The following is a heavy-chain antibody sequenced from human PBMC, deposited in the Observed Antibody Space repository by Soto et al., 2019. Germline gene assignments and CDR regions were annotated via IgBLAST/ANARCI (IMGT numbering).Heavy chain of an antibody. CDR1: GFTFSSYG. V-gene: IGHV3-30*02. D-gene: IGHD6-19*01. CDR3: AKGGRQWLVTSDFNY. Sequence: PGGSLRLSCAASGFTFSSYGMHWVRQAPGKGLEWVAVIWYDGSRKYYADSVKGRFAISRDSSKNTVSLEMTSLRAEDTAVYYCAKGGRQWLVTSDFNYRGQGALVTVSS. CDR2: IWYDGSRK. J-gene: IGHJ4*02.